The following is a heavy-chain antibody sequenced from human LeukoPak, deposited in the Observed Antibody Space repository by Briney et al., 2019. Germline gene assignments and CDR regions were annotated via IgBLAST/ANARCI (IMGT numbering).Heavy chain of an antibody. CDR3: ARRALGYCSSTSCSDYYYYGMDV. D-gene: IGHD2-2*01. CDR1: GGTFSSYA. V-gene: IGHV1-69*13. J-gene: IGHJ6*02. Sequence: GASVKVSCKASGGTFSSYAISWVRQAPGQGLEWMGGIIPISGTANYAQKFQGRVTITADESTSTAYMELSSLRSEDTAVYYCARRALGYCSSTSCSDYYYYGMDVWGQGTTVTVSS. CDR2: IIPISGTA.